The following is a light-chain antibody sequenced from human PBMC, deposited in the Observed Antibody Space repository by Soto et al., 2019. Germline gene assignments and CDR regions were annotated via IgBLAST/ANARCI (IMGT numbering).Light chain of an antibody. CDR1: QNINNY. Sequence: DIKVTQSPTSLSASEGDRVTITCRASQNINNYLSWYQHKPGKAPKLLIYAASNLQSGVPSRFSGSGCGTDFTLTISGLQPEDFATYYCQQTYSTPVFTFGPGTKVDVK. CDR3: QQTYSTPVFT. V-gene: IGKV1-39*01. J-gene: IGKJ3*01. CDR2: AAS.